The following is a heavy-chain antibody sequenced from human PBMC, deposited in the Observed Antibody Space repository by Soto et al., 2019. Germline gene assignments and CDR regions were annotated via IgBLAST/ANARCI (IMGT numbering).Heavy chain of an antibody. CDR1: GFTFSSYA. D-gene: IGHD3-10*01. Sequence: QVQLVESGGGVVQPGRSLRLSCAASGFTFSSYAMHWVRQAPGKGLEWVAVISYDGSNKYYADSVKGRFTISRANSKNTLYLQMTSLRAEDTAVYYCARDSRRSYYGSGSYSRRYYYGMDVWGQGTTVTVSS. V-gene: IGHV3-30-3*01. CDR3: ARDSRRSYYGSGSYSRRYYYGMDV. J-gene: IGHJ6*02. CDR2: ISYDGSNK.